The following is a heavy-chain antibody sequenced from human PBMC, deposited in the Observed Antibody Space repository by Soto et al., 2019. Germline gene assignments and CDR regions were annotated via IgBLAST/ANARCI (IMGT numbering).Heavy chain of an antibody. Sequence: QVQLVQSGAEVRKPGASVTVSCKASGYTFSDYYIHWVRQAPGQGLEWMGWINPNSGGTKYAPKLQGGVTMTRDTSITTAYMELSRLRSGDTAVYYCAREPGAAKPEGVDVWGQGTLVTVSS. CDR3: AREPGAAKPEGVDV. CDR2: INPNSGGT. V-gene: IGHV1-2*02. CDR1: GYTFSDYY. D-gene: IGHD1-26*01. J-gene: IGHJ4*02.